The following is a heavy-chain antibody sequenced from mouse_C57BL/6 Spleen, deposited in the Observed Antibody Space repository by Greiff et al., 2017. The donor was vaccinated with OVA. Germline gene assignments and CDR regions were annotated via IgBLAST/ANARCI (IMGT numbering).Heavy chain of an antibody. V-gene: IGHV1-80*01. CDR2: IYPGDGDT. CDR3: ATRPDYGSSSFAY. D-gene: IGHD1-1*01. Sequence: QVQLKQSGAELVKPGASVKISCKASGYAFSSYWMNWVKQRPGKGLEWIGQIYPGDGDTNYNGKFKGKATLTADKSSSTAYMQLSSLTSEDSAVYFCATRPDYGSSSFAYWGQGTLVTVSA. CDR1: GYAFSSYW. J-gene: IGHJ3*01.